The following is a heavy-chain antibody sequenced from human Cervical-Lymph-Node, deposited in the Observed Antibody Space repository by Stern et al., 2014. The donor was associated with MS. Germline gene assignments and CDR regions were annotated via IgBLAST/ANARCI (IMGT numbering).Heavy chain of an antibody. J-gene: IGHJ4*02. CDR3: VRPDIMGTIGN. CDR1: GGSITSSSYY. Sequence: QVQLQESGPGLVKPSETLSLTCTVSGGSITSSSYYWGWIRQPPGRGLEYIGTVYYTGSTFYDPSLKSRVTISVDPSKTQVAPMLTSVTAADTAVYYCVRPDIMGTIGNWGQGTLVTVSS. V-gene: IGHV4-39*01. D-gene: IGHD1-26*01. CDR2: VYYTGST.